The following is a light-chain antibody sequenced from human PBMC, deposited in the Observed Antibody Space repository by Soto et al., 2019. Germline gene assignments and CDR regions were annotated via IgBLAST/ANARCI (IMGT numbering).Light chain of an antibody. J-gene: IGLJ1*01. CDR1: SSDVGVYNF. CDR3: TSYTTTNTPYV. V-gene: IGLV2-14*01. CDR2: EVT. Sequence: QSALTQPRSVSGSPGQSVTISCTGTSSDVGVYNFVSWYQVHPGRAPKLIISEVTVRPSGVSHRFSGSKSGNSASLTISGLQAEDEADYYCTSYTTTNTPYVFGSGTKVTVL.